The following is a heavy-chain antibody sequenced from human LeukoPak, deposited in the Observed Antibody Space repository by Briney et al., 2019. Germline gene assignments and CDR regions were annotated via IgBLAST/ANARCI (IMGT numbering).Heavy chain of an antibody. D-gene: IGHD5-24*01. V-gene: IGHV3-23*01. CDR2: ISGSGDTT. Sequence: SGGSLRLSCAASGFTFSSYAMSWVRQAPGKGLEWVSTISGSGDTTYYADSVKGRFTISRDIIKNTLYLQMNSLRAEDTAVYYCAKDSADGYNPLDYWGQGTLVTASS. J-gene: IGHJ4*02. CDR3: AKDSADGYNPLDY. CDR1: GFTFSSYA.